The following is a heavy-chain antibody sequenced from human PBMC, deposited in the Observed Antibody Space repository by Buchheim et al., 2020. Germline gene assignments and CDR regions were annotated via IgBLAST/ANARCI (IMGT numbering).Heavy chain of an antibody. D-gene: IGHD2-2*02. CDR3: ARGGLPLDLGVVPAAIPFDY. V-gene: IGHV4-31*03. CDR1: GGSISSGGYY. Sequence: QVQLQESGPGLVKPSQTLSLTCTVSGGSISSGGYYWSWIRQHPGKGLEWIGYIYYSGSTYFNPSLKSRVTISVDTSKNQFSLKLSSVTAADTAVYYCARGGLPLDLGVVPAAIPFDYWGQGTL. CDR2: IYYSGST. J-gene: IGHJ4*02.